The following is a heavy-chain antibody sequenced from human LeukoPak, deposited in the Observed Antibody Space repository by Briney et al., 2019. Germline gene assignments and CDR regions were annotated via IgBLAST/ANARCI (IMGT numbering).Heavy chain of an antibody. V-gene: IGHV3-48*01. CDR3: AKAANEWELLAGYFDY. J-gene: IGHJ4*02. CDR2: ISSSSSTI. CDR1: GFTFSSYG. Sequence: GGSLRLSCAASGFTFSSYGMTWVRQAPGKGLEWVSYISSSSSTIYYADSVKGRFTISRDNAKNTLYLQMNSLRAEDTAVYYCAKAANEWELLAGYFDYWGQGTLVTVSS. D-gene: IGHD1-26*01.